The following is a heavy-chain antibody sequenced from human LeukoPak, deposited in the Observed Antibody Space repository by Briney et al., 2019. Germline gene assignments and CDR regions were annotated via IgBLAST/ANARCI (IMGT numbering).Heavy chain of an antibody. CDR1: GFTFSSYS. J-gene: IGHJ4*02. Sequence: GGSLRLSCAASGFTFSSYSMNWVRQAPGKALEWVSSISSSSSYIYYADSVKGRFTISRDNAKNSLYLQMNSLRAEDTAVYYCARDLSIAARPDYFDYWGQGTLVTVSS. CDR3: ARDLSIAARPDYFDY. CDR2: ISSSSSYI. V-gene: IGHV3-21*01. D-gene: IGHD6-6*01.